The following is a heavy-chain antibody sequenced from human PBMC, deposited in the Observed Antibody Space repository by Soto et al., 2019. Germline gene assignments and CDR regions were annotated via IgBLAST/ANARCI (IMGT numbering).Heavy chain of an antibody. Sequence: QVQLVESGGGVVQPGRSLRLSCEASGFTFSNYGMHWVRQAPGKGLEWVAVIWNDGSSRYYADSVKGRFTVSRDNSKNTLFLQMNKVRDEDTAVYYCARPDLVAAIGAALDYWGQGTLVTVSS. CDR2: IWNDGSSR. CDR3: ARPDLVAAIGAALDY. V-gene: IGHV3-33*01. CDR1: GFTFSNYG. J-gene: IGHJ4*02. D-gene: IGHD5-12*01.